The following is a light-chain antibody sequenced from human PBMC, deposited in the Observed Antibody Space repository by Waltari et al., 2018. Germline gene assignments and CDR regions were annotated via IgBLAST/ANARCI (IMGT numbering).Light chain of an antibody. J-gene: IGKJ3*01. CDR3: QQYDNLPLA. CDR2: DAS. Sequence: DIQMTQSPSSLSASVGYRVTITCQASQDISNYLIWYQQKPGKAPKLLISDASNLEPGVPSRFRGGGSGTDFTFTISSLQPEDIATYYCQQYDNLPLAFGPGTKVDIK. V-gene: IGKV1-33*01. CDR1: QDISNY.